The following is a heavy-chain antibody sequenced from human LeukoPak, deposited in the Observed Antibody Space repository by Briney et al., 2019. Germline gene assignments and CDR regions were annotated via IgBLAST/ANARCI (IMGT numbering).Heavy chain of an antibody. V-gene: IGHV3-23*01. CDR1: GFTFSSYA. Sequence: PGGSLRLSCAASGFTFSSYAMSWVRQAPGKGLEWVSAISGSGGSTYYADTVKGRFTISRDNSKNTLYLQMNSLRAEDTAVYYCAEGALAHYYGSGSYKDYWGQGTLVTVSS. CDR2: ISGSGGST. CDR3: AEGALAHYYGSGSYKDY. D-gene: IGHD3-10*01. J-gene: IGHJ4*02.